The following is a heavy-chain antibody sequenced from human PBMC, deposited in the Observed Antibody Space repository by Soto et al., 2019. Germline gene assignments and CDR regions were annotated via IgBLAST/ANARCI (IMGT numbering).Heavy chain of an antibody. Sequence: QVQLVQSGAEVKKPGSSVKVSCKASGGSFSSYIVSWVRQAPGQGLEWMGRIIPVLGVEYYAQKFQGRVTITADKSTCTAYMELSSLRSEDTAVYYCAKSPNPASATPSYYGMDVWGLGTTVTVS. D-gene: IGHD2-15*01. CDR1: GGSFSSYI. J-gene: IGHJ6*02. V-gene: IGHV1-69*02. CDR3: AKSPNPASATPSYYGMDV. CDR2: IIPVLGVE.